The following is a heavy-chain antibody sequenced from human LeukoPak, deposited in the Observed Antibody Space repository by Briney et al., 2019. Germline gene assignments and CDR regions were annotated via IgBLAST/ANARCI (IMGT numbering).Heavy chain of an antibody. CDR1: GFTFSSYT. D-gene: IGHD5-24*01. CDR2: ISSSRSSI. Sequence: GGSLRLSCAASGFTFSSYTMNWVRQAPGKGLEWVSSISSSRSSIYYADSMKGRFTISRDNSKNTLYLQMNSLRAEDTAVYYCAKAVDLATISVDIWGQGTMVTVSS. J-gene: IGHJ3*02. V-gene: IGHV3-21*04. CDR3: AKAVDLATISVDI.